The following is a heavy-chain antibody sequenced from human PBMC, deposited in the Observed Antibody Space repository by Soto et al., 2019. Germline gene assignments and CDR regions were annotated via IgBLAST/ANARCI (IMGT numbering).Heavy chain of an antibody. J-gene: IGHJ3*02. V-gene: IGHV3-7*04. CDR3: ARGDYYDTSGPFSDAFDI. Sequence: EVRLVESGGGLVQPGGSLRLSCAASGFTFNTYWMSWVRQAPGKGLEWVANIKPDGSEKWYVDSVKGRFTISRDNAKNSLYLQMNSLRAEDTAVYFCARGDYYDTSGPFSDAFDIWGQGTMVTVSS. D-gene: IGHD3-22*01. CDR2: IKPDGSEK. CDR1: GFTFNTYW.